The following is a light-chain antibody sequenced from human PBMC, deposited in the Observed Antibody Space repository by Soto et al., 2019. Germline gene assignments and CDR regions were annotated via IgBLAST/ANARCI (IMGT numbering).Light chain of an antibody. CDR3: SSYRTSATSSYV. V-gene: IGLV2-14*03. CDR1: NSDIGAYNY. CDR2: DVS. Sequence: QSVLTQPASVSGSPGQSITISCHGTNSDIGAYNYVSWYQQHPGKAPKVVISDVSKRPSGISDRFSGSKSGNTASLTISGLQAEDEADYYCSSYRTSATSSYVFGTGTKVTVL. J-gene: IGLJ1*01.